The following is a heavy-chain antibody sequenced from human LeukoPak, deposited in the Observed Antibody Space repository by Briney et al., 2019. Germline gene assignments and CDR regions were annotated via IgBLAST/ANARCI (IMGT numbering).Heavy chain of an antibody. CDR1: GYTFTSYY. Sequence: ASVKVSCKASGYTFTSYYMHWVRQAPGQGLEWMGIINPSGGSTSYAQKFQGRVTMTRDTSTSTVYMELSSLRSDDTAVYYCARDLNDFWSGSDYFDYWGQGTLVTVSS. CDR2: INPSGGST. CDR3: ARDLNDFWSGSDYFDY. J-gene: IGHJ4*02. V-gene: IGHV1-46*01. D-gene: IGHD3-3*01.